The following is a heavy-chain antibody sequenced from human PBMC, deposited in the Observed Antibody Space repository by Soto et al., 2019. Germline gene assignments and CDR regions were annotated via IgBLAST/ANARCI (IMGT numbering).Heavy chain of an antibody. Sequence: GASVKVSCKASGYTFTSYYMHWVRQAPGQGLEWMGIINPSGGSTSYAQKFQGRVTMTRDTSTSTVYMELSSLRSEDTAVYYCARILEFRSGYLRPSGMDVWGQGTTVTVSS. V-gene: IGHV1-46*01. J-gene: IGHJ6*02. CDR2: INPSGGST. CDR1: GYTFTSYY. CDR3: ARILEFRSGYLRPSGMDV. D-gene: IGHD3-3*01.